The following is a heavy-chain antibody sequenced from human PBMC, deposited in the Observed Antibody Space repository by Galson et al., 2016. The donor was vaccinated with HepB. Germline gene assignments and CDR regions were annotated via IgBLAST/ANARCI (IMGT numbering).Heavy chain of an antibody. Sequence: SVKVSCKASGYTFTRYAIHWVRQAPGQRLEWMGWINAGNGKTNFSQKFQGRVTITRDTSASTAYMELSSLRSEDTAMYYCAGSLDSTGWYANWGQGTLVTVSS. D-gene: IGHD6-19*01. V-gene: IGHV1-3*01. J-gene: IGHJ4*02. CDR3: AGSLDSTGWYAN. CDR1: GYTFTRYA. CDR2: INAGNGKT.